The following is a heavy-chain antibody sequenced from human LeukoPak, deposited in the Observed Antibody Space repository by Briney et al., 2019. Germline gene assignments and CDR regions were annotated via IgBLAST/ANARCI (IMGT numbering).Heavy chain of an antibody. CDR1: GFNFSSYE. V-gene: IGHV3-48*03. CDR3: ASSTRTRLQPDY. Sequence: PGGSLRLSCGASGFNFSSYEMNWVRQAPGEGLEWVLYISCSGCNIYYADSVKGRLTISRDNAKNSLYLQMNSLRAEDTAVYYCASSTRTRLQPDYWGQGTLVTVSS. J-gene: IGHJ4*02. CDR2: ISCSGCNI. D-gene: IGHD4-11*01.